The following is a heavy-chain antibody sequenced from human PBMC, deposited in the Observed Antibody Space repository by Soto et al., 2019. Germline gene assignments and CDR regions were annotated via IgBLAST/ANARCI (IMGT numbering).Heavy chain of an antibody. D-gene: IGHD3-10*01. Sequence: GGSRRLSCGASGCSFSNYAMHWVRQAPGKGLVWVSRINSDGSSTSYADPVKRRFTISRDNSKNPLYMQMNRLRPDDTPVYYCAKAGGTMVRGVGSWFDPWGQGTLVTVSS. J-gene: IGHJ5*02. CDR1: GCSFSNYA. V-gene: IGHV3-74*01. CDR2: INSDGSST. CDR3: AKAGGTMVRGVGSWFDP.